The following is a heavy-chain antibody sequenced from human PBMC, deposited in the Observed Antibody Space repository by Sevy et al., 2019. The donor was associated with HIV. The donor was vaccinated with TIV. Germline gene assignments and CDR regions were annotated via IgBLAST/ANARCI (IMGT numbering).Heavy chain of an antibody. D-gene: IGHD6-6*01. CDR1: GYTFTSYG. J-gene: IGHJ4*02. Sequence: ASVKVSCKASGYTFTSYGISWVRQAPGQGLEWMGWISAYNGNTNYAQKLQGRVTMTTDTSTSTAYMELRSLRSDDTAVYYCARGGAGDSSSSSVGYWGQGTLVTVSS. CDR2: ISAYNGNT. V-gene: IGHV1-18*01. CDR3: ARGGAGDSSSSSVGY.